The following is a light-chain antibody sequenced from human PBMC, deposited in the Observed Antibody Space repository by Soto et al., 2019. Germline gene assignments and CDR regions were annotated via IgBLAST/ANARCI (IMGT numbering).Light chain of an antibody. CDR1: QSISSSY. J-gene: IGKJ2*01. CDR3: QLYGGSHMFS. V-gene: IGKV3-20*01. Sequence: EFVLTQSPGTLSLSPGEGATLSCRASQSISSSYLAWYQQKPGQAPRLLIYAALSRATGIPDRFSGSGSGTDFTLTISSLEPEDFAVYYCQLYGGSHMFSFGQGTKLQIK. CDR2: AAL.